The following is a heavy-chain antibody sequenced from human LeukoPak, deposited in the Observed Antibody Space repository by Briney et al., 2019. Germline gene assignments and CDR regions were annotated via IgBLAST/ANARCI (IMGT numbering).Heavy chain of an antibody. CDR1: GFTFSSYA. CDR3: AKEAAPSTNSPFDY. J-gene: IGHJ4*02. Sequence: PGGSLRLSCVASGFTFSSYAMTWVREAPGRGLEWVSDISDGGGTTYYAESVKGRFTISRDNSKNTLYLQMSSLRAEDTAVYYCAKEAAPSTNSPFDYWGQGTLVTVSS. D-gene: IGHD5/OR15-5a*01. V-gene: IGHV3-23*01. CDR2: ISDGGGTT.